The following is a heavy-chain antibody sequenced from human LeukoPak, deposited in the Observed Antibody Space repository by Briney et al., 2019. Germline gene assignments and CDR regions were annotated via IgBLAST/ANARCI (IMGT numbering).Heavy chain of an antibody. J-gene: IGHJ4*02. CDR2: ISYDGSNT. V-gene: IGHV3-30-3*01. CDR3: ARDKGTTCIDN. CDR1: GFTFSSYP. D-gene: IGHD4-17*01. Sequence: GRSLRLSCAASGFTFSSYPMHWVHQAPGKGLEWVALISYDGSNTYYAGSVKGRFTISRDNSKNTLYLQMHSLRTEDTAVYYCARDKGTTCIDNWGQGALVTVSS.